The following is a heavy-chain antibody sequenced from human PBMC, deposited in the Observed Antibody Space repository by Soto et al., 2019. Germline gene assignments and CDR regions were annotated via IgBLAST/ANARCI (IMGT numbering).Heavy chain of an antibody. D-gene: IGHD3-22*01. CDR3: ARQGSAYYYDSSGYYPWFDP. J-gene: IGHJ5*02. V-gene: IGHV4-61*08. CDR1: GFSLSTSGMC. Sequence: GSGPTLVNPTQTLTLTCTFSGFSLSTSGMCVSWIRQPPGKGLEWIGNIYYSGSTNYNPSLKSRVTISVDTSKNQFSLKLSSVTAADTAVYYCARQGSAYYYDSSGYYPWFDPWGQGTLVTVSS. CDR2: IYYSGST.